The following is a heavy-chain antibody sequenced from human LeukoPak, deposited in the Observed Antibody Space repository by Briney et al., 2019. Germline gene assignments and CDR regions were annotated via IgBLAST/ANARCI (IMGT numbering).Heavy chain of an antibody. J-gene: IGHJ4*02. V-gene: IGHV3-48*01. CDR2: ISSSSSTI. Sequence: GGSLRLSCAASGFTFSSYSMNWVRQAPGKGPEWVSYISSSSSTIYYADSVKGRFTISRDNAKNSLYLQMNSLRAEDTAVYYCARAGSFRYYDFWSGYPRHFDYWGQGTLVTVSS. CDR1: GFTFSSYS. CDR3: ARAGSFRYYDFWSGYPRHFDY. D-gene: IGHD3-3*01.